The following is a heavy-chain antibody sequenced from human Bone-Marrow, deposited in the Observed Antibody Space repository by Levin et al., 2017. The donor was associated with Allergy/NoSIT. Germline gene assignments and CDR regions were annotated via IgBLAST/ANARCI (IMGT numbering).Heavy chain of an antibody. CDR3: ARDRETGTPRYRWFDP. CDR1: GGTFSSYA. J-gene: IGHJ5*02. Sequence: ASVKVSCKASGGTFSSYAISWVRQAPGQGLEWMGGIIPIFGTANYAQKFQGRVTITADKSTSTAYMELSSLRSEDTAVYYCARDRETGTPRYRWFDPWGQGTLVTVSS. D-gene: IGHD1-1*01. V-gene: IGHV1-69*06. CDR2: IIPIFGTA.